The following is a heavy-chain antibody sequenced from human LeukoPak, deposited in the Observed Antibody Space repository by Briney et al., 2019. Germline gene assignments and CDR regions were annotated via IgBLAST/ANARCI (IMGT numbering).Heavy chain of an antibody. D-gene: IGHD2-2*01. CDR1: GGSFSGYY. V-gene: IGHV4-34*01. J-gene: IGHJ4*02. CDR3: AGGPSIVVVPAAIGLDY. CDR2: INHSGST. Sequence: SETLSLTCAVYGGSFSGYYWSWIRQPPGKGLEWIGEINHSGSTNYNPSLKSRVTMSVDTSKNQFSLKLSSVTAADTAVYYCAGGPSIVVVPAAIGLDYWGQGTLVTVSS.